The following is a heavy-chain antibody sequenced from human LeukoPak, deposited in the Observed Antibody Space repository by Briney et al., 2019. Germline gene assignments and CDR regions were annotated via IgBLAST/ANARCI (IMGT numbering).Heavy chain of an antibody. V-gene: IGHV1-18*01. CDR2: ISAYNGNT. Sequence: EASVKVSCKASGYTFTSYGISRVRQAPGQGLEWMGWISAYNGNTNYAQKFQGRVTMTRDTSISTAYMELSRLRSDDTAVYYCARDPLDSDRSGWYEAYWFDPWGQGTLVTVSS. J-gene: IGHJ5*02. CDR3: ARDPLDSDRSGWYEAYWFDP. CDR1: GYTFTSYG. D-gene: IGHD6-19*01.